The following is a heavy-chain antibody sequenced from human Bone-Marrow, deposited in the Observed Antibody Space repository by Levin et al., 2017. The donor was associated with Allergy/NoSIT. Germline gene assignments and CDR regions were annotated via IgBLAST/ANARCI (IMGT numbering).Heavy chain of an antibody. J-gene: IGHJ6*02. CDR2: ISAGNFNT. D-gene: IGHD3-22*01. V-gene: IGHV1-3*01. CDR1: GYSLSYYA. CDR3: ATDRLYDPSGYYFYYGMDV. Sequence: GESLKISCKASGYSLSYYAMHWVRQAPGQRLEWMAWISAGNFNTKYSQKFQGRVTITRDTSANTVYMELSSLTSEDTAVYYCATDRLYDPSGYYFYYGMDVWGQGTTVTVSS.